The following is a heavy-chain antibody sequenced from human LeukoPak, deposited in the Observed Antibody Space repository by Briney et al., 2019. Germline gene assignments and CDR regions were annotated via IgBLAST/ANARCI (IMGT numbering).Heavy chain of an antibody. CDR1: GFTFSDYY. V-gene: IGHV1-2*02. CDR3: ARESGGDDAFDI. Sequence: ASVKVSCKASGFTFSDYYLHWLRQAPGEGLEWMGGSNPNSGATRYAQKFQGRVTLTRDTSISTAYMELSSLRSDDTAVFFCARESGGDDAFDIWGQGTMVTVSS. J-gene: IGHJ3*02. CDR2: SNPNSGAT. D-gene: IGHD2-21*02.